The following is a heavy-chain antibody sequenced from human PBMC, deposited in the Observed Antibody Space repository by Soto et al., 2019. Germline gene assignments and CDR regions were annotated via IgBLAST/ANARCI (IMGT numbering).Heavy chain of an antibody. V-gene: IGHV1-8*01. CDR2: MIPDSGRT. J-gene: IGHJ4*02. CDR3: ARGDQFGFGVDF. Sequence: QVQLVQSGADMKKPGASVKVSCKASGYTFTNHDINWVRQVPGQGLEWMGWMIPDSGRTRYAQKFQGRASLTRNTNSSTAYMELTSLKSEDSAVYYCARGDQFGFGVDFWGQGTLVTVSS. CDR1: GYTFTNHD. D-gene: IGHD3-10*01.